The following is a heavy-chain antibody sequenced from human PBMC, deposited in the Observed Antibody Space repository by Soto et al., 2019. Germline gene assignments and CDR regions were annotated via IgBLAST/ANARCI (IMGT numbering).Heavy chain of an antibody. Sequence: QVQLVQSGAEVKKPGASVKVSCKASGYTFTDYYMHWVRQAPGQGLEWMGIISPSGGSTYAQKFPGRVTVTRDTSTSTVYMELSSLRSEDTAVYYCARDGSSDWLTWFDPWGQGTLVTGSS. CDR3: ARDGSSDWLTWFDP. CDR2: ISPSGGST. V-gene: IGHV1-46*01. CDR1: GYTFTDYY. J-gene: IGHJ5*02. D-gene: IGHD6-19*01.